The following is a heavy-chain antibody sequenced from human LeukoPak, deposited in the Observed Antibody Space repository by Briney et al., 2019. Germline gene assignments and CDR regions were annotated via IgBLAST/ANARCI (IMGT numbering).Heavy chain of an antibody. CDR1: GNSFTNHW. CDR3: ARLPQWGGTYHFDY. CDR2: IYPGDSDT. V-gene: IGHV5-51*01. J-gene: IGHJ4*02. D-gene: IGHD1-26*01. Sequence: HGESLKISCKGSGNSFTNHWIGWVRQMPGKGLEWMGIIYPGDSDTRYSPSFQGQVTISADKSISTAYLQWSSLKASDTAMYYCARLPQWGGTYHFDYWGQGTLLTVSS.